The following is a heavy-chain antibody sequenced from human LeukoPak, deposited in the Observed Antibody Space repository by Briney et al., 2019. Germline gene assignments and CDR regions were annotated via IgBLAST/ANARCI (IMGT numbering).Heavy chain of an antibody. CDR2: IYYSGST. CDR3: ARCSIYSNYGWFDP. CDR1: GGSISSSSYY. V-gene: IGHV4-39*07. J-gene: IGHJ5*02. Sequence: SETLSLTCTVSGGSISSSSYYWGWIRQPPGKGLEWIGSIYYSGSTYYNPSLKSRVTISVDTSKNQFSLKLSSVTAADTAVYYCARCSIYSNYGWFDPWGQGTLVTVSS. D-gene: IGHD4-11*01.